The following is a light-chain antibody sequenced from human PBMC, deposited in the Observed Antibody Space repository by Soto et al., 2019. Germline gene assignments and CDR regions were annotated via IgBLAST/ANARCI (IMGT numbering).Light chain of an antibody. Sequence: DIQMTQSPSSLSASVGDRVTITCRASQGISNYLAWYQQKPGKVPKLLIYAASTLQSGVPSRFSGSGSGTDFTLTISSLQPEAGAKNFCPKHNSASGAFAQGTQLDIK. J-gene: IGKJ1*01. CDR3: PKHNSASGA. CDR2: AAS. V-gene: IGKV1-27*01. CDR1: QGISNY.